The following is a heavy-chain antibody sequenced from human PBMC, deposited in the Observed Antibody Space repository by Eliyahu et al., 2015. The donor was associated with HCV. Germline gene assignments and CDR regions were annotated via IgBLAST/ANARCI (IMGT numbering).Heavy chain of an antibody. CDR1: GFSFGTSGEG. CDR2: IYWDYDK. J-gene: IGHJ4*02. V-gene: IGHV2-5*02. CDR3: VHLFKAPGTGVFGDF. Sequence: QITLKESGPTVVKPTQTLTLTCSLSGFSFGTSGEGVGWVRQPPGEALEWLGVIYWDYDKRYNPSLNNRLTITRRSSTNQVVLTLTNMDPVDTATYYCVHLFKAPGTGVFGDFWGQGALVTVSS. D-gene: IGHD3-16*01.